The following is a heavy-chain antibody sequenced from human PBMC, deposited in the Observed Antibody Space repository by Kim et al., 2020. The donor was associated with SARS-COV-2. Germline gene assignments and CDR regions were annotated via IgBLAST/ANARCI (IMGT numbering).Heavy chain of an antibody. CDR2: ISWDGGST. J-gene: IGHJ6*02. CDR1: GFTFDDYT. Sequence: GGSLRLSCAASGFTFDDYTMHWVRQAPGKGLEWVSLISWDGGSTYYADSVKGRFTISRDNSKNSLYLQMNSLRTEDTALYYCAKDTRYCSSTSCYYYSGMDVWGEGTTVTVSS. V-gene: IGHV3-43*01. CDR3: AKDTRYCSSTSCYYYSGMDV. D-gene: IGHD2-2*01.